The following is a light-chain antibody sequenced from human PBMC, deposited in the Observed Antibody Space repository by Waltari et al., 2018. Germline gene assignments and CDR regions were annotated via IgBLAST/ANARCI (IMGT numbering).Light chain of an antibody. V-gene: IGKV3-20*01. CDR2: GVS. CDR1: QSVTSIY. J-gene: IGKJ1*01. CDR3: QQYGTSPWT. Sequence: EIVLTHSPGALSLSPGERATLSCRASQSVTSIYLAWYQQKPGQAPRLLIYGVSSRATGIPDRFSGSGSGTDFTLTISRLEPEDFAVYYCQQYGTSPWTFGQGTKVEIK.